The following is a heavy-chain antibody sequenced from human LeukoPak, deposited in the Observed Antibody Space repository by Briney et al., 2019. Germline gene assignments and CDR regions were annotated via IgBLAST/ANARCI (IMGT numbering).Heavy chain of an antibody. D-gene: IGHD1-14*01. V-gene: IGHV1-46*01. CDR3: ARDRNCADLDY. J-gene: IGHJ4*02. Sequence: AAVKVSFKASGYTFVNYYIHLVRQAPGQGLEWMGIINPSGGSTSYAQKFQGRVTVTMYTATSTVYLELRSLRSEDTAVYYCARDRNCADLDYWGQGTLVTVS. CDR1: GYTFVNYY. CDR2: INPSGGST.